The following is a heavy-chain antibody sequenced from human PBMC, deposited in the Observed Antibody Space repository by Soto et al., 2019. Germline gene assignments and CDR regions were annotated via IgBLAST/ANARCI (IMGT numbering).Heavy chain of an antibody. CDR2: IYYFGST. CDR3: ARVTGRYYYGMDV. V-gene: IGHV4-61*01. J-gene: IGHJ6*02. Sequence: SETLSLTCTVSGASVSSGSDYWTWMRQPPGKGLEWIGKIYYFGSTNYNPSFKSRVTISVDTSQNQFSLKLSSVTAADTAVYYCARVTGRYYYGMDVWGQGTTVTVSS. CDR1: GASVSSGSDY.